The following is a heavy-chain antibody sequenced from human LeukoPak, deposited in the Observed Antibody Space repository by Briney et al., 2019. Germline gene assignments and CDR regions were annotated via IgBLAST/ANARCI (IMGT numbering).Heavy chain of an antibody. CDR2: INDRGQT. CDR3: ARDPTTVVTTPYYFDF. D-gene: IGHD4-23*01. V-gene: IGHV4-34*01. CDR1: GGPFSGYH. Sequence: KASETLSLTCAVHGGPFSGYHWNWIRQSPGKGLEWIGEINDRGQTNYNPSLESRLTISVDTSKKQFSLKLNSVTAADTAVYYCARDPTTVVTTPYYFDFWGQGTMVTVSS. J-gene: IGHJ4*02.